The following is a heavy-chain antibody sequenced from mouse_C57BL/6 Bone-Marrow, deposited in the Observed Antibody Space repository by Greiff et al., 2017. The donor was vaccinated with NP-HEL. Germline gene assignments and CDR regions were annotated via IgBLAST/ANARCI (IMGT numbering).Heavy chain of an antibody. J-gene: IGHJ2*01. CDR1: GYAFTNYL. CDR2: INPGSGGT. CDR3: ARNYGVDY. Sequence: QVQLQQSGAELVRPGTSVKVSCKASGYAFTNYLIEWVKQRPGQGLEWIGVINPGSGGTNYNEKFKGKATLTADKSSSTAYMQLSSLTSEDSAVYFCARNYGVDYWGQGTTLTVSS. D-gene: IGHD1-1*01. V-gene: IGHV1-54*01.